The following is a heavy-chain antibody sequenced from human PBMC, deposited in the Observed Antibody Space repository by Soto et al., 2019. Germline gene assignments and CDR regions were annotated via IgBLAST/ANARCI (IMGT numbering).Heavy chain of an antibody. CDR3: ARDIDNRDYYYGLDV. CDR2: ISNSGNTI. D-gene: IGHD1-20*01. V-gene: IGHV3-48*03. J-gene: IGHJ6*02. CDR1: GFVFKNYE. Sequence: GGSLRLSCVASGFVFKNYEMNWVRQAPGKGLEWISYISNSGNTIYVADSMRGRFTISRDNAKNSLFLQMNSLRADGTAVYYCARDIDNRDYYYGLDVWGQGTTVTVSS.